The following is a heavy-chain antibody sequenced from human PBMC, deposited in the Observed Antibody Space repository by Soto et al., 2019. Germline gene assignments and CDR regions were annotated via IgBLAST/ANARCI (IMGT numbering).Heavy chain of an antibody. CDR2: IFFIGNT. CDR3: ASDNYGGMRDF. CDR1: GGSILNGGHY. J-gene: IGHJ4*02. V-gene: IGHV4-31*03. D-gene: IGHD4-17*01. Sequence: SETLSLTCTVSGGSILNGGHYLTWIRQHLEKGLDWIGRIFFIGNTHYSRALWRRLTFPRDTAKNQFSLKLTSVTAADTAIYCCASDNYGGMRDFWGRGTLVTVSS.